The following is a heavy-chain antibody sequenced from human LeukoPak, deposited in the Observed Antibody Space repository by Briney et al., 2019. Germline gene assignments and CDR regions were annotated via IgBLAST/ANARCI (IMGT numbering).Heavy chain of an antibody. CDR2: IYYSGST. Sequence: SETLSLTCTVSGGSISSYYWSWIRQPPGMGLEWIGYIYYSGSTNYNPSLKSRVTISVDTSKNQFSLKLSSVTAADTAVYYCAKRYSGSPDAFDIWGQGTMVTVSS. CDR1: GGSISSYY. CDR3: AKRYSGSPDAFDI. V-gene: IGHV4-59*08. J-gene: IGHJ3*02. D-gene: IGHD1-26*01.